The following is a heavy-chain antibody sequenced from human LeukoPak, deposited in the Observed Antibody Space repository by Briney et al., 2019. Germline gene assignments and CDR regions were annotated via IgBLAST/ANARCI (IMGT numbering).Heavy chain of an antibody. D-gene: IGHD2-2*01. J-gene: IGHJ6*02. Sequence: PSETLSLTCTVSGGSISSSCYYWGWIRQPPGKGLEWIGSIYSSGSTYYNPSLKSRVTISVDTSKNQFSLKLSSVTAADTAVYYCASVIVVVPAAIPDYYGMDVWGQGTTVTVSS. CDR1: GGSISSSCYY. V-gene: IGHV4-39*01. CDR2: IYSSGST. CDR3: ASVIVVVPAAIPDYYGMDV.